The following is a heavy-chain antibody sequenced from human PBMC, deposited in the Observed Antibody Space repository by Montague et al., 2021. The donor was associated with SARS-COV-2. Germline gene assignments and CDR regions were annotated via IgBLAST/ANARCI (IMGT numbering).Heavy chain of an antibody. V-gene: IGHV3-30*04. CDR1: GFIFSNFA. CDR3: ARDRVPPDCGDAFDL. Sequence: SLRLSCAASGFIFSNFAFHWVRQAPGKGLEWVAIITYDGIDKFYADSVKGRFTISRDNSKNTLYLRLNSLTPEDTAVYYCARDRVPPDCGDAFDLRGRGTLVTVSS. CDR2: ITYDGIDK. J-gene: IGHJ3*01. D-gene: IGHD3/OR15-3a*01.